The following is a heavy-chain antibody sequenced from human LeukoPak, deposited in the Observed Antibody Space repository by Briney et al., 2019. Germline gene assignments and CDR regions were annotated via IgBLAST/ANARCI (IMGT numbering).Heavy chain of an antibody. CDR3: ATKQWLAPPPDS. J-gene: IGHJ4*02. V-gene: IGHV3-74*01. CDR2: INTDGTVT. Sequence: GGSLRLSCATSGFTFSKYWMLWVRQAPGKGLESVSRINTDGTVTTYADSVKGRFTVSRDNADNTMVLQMNSVRHRDTAVYYCATKQWLAPPPDSWGQGTPVTVSS. D-gene: IGHD6-19*01. CDR1: GFTFSKYW.